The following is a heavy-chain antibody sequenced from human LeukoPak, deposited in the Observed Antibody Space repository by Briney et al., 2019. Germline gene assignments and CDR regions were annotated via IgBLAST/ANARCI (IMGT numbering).Heavy chain of an antibody. CDR3: ARGGSGWCIDN. V-gene: IGHV1-18*01. J-gene: IGHJ4*02. CDR2: ISAHNGDT. Sequence: ASVKVSCKASGYTLTSYGISRVRQAPGQGLEWMGWISAHNGDTNYAQKLQGRVTMTTDTSTSTAYMELKSLRSDDTAVYYCARGGSGWCIDNWGQGTLVTVSS. D-gene: IGHD6-19*01. CDR1: GYTLTSYG.